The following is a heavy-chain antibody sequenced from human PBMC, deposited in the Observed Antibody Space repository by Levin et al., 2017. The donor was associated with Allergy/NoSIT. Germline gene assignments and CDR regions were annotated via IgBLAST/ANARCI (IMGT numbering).Heavy chain of an antibody. CDR1: GFTFGSCW. V-gene: IGHV3-7*01. J-gene: IGHJ4*02. D-gene: IGHD6-13*01. CDR2: IKEDGSEK. Sequence: GGSLRLSCAASGFTFGSCWMSWVRQAPGKGLEWVANIKEDGSEKYYVDSVKGRFTISRDNAKNSLYLQMNSLRVEDTAVYYCARIGAAAFDYWGQGTLVTVSS. CDR3: ARIGAAAFDY.